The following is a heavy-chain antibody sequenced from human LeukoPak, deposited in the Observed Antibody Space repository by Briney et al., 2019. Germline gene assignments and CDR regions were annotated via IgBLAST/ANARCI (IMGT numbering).Heavy chain of an antibody. J-gene: IGHJ5*02. CDR3: ARAQAGFDWLFPNWFDP. CDR2: IKQDGSEK. CDR1: GFSFSRAW. D-gene: IGHD3-9*01. V-gene: IGHV3-7*01. Sequence: GGSLRLSCAASGFSFSRAWMSWVRQAPGKGLEWVANIKQDGSEKYYVDSVKGRFTISRDNAKNSLYLQMNSLRAEDTAVYYCARAQAGFDWLFPNWFDPWGQGTLVTVSS.